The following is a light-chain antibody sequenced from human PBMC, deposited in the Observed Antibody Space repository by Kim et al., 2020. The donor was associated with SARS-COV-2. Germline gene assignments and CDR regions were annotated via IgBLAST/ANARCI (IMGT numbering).Light chain of an antibody. J-gene: IGKJ2*01. CDR1: QSISSY. CDR3: QQSYNTPHT. CDR2: AAS. Sequence: SASVGDRVTITCRASQSISSYLNWYQQKPGKAPNLLIYAASNLQSGVPSRFSGSGSGTDFTLTISSLQPEDFATYYCQQSYNTPHTFGQGTKLEI. V-gene: IGKV1-39*01.